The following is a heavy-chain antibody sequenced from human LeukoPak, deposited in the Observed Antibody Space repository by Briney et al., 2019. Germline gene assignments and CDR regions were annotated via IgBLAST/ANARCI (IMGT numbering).Heavy chain of an antibody. Sequence: PSETLSLTCTVSGYSISSGYYWGWIRQPPGKGLEWIGSIYHSGSTYYNPSLKSRVTISVDTSKNQFSLKLSSVTAADTAVYYCARDLEDEWELPNNWFDPWGQGTLVTVSS. D-gene: IGHD1-26*01. CDR1: GYSISSGYY. J-gene: IGHJ5*02. V-gene: IGHV4-38-2*02. CDR2: IYHSGST. CDR3: ARDLEDEWELPNNWFDP.